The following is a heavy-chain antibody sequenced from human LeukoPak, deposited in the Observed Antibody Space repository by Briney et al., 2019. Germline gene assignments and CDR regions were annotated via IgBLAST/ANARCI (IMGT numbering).Heavy chain of an antibody. Sequence: PSETLSLTCTVSGGSISSSSYYWGWIRQPPGKGLEWIGNIYYTGNIYYNPSLNSRVTVSVDTSKNQFSLQLESMTVADTAVYYCARKLDTAMARYIDYWGQGTLVTVSS. CDR2: IYYTGNI. D-gene: IGHD5-18*01. CDR1: GGSISSSSYY. V-gene: IGHV4-39*07. CDR3: ARKLDTAMARYIDY. J-gene: IGHJ4*02.